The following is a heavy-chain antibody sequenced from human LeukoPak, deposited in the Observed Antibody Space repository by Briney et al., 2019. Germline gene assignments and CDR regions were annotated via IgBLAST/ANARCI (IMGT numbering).Heavy chain of an antibody. D-gene: IGHD3-10*01. Sequence: SETLSLPCTVSGGSISSYYWSWIRQPPGKGLEWIGYISYSGSTNYIPSLKSRVTISVDTSKNHFSLKLSSVTAADTAVYYCARSYGSGSYFDYWGQGTLVTVSS. V-gene: IGHV4-59*01. J-gene: IGHJ4*02. CDR3: ARSYGSGSYFDY. CDR1: GGSISSYY. CDR2: ISYSGST.